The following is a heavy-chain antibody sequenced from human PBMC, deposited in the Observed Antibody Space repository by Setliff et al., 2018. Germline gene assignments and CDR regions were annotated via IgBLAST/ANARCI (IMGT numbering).Heavy chain of an antibody. D-gene: IGHD3-3*01. CDR3: ARHGLQFLEWLSAFDY. J-gene: IGHJ4*02. V-gene: IGHV5-51*01. Sequence: PGESLKISCKGFGYSFATYWIGWVRQMPGKGLEWMGIIYPSDSDTRYNPSFQGQVTISADKSINTAYLQWSSLKASDTAMYYCARHGLQFLEWLSAFDYWGQGTLVTVS. CDR2: IYPSDSDT. CDR1: GYSFATYW.